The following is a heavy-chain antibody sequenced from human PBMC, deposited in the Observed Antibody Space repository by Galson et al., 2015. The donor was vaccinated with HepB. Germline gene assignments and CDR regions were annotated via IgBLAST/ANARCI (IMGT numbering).Heavy chain of an antibody. V-gene: IGHV3-30*18. J-gene: IGHJ4*02. CDR3: AKDPYLYSALAGTMAGFDY. CDR1: GFTFSNYG. D-gene: IGHD6-19*01. CDR2: ISYDGSNK. Sequence: SLRLSCAASGFTFSNYGMHWVRQAPGKGLEWVAVISYDGSNKYYAVSVKGRFTISRDNSKNTLYLQMNSLRAGDTALYYCAKDPYLYSALAGTMAGFDYWGQGTLVTVSS.